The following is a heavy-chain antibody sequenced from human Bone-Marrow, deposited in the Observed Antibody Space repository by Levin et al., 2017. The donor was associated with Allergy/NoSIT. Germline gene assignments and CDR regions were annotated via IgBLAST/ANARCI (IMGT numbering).Heavy chain of an antibody. CDR2: ISWNGGRI. V-gene: IGHV3-9*01. Sequence: GGSLRLSCVASGFNFDDYAMHWVRQSPGKGLEWVSSISWNGGRIAYAASVKGRFTISRDNAKNSLFLQMNSLRGGDSALYYCVKDMTVAGTDFDFWGQGIRVTVS. D-gene: IGHD6-19*01. CDR3: VKDMTVAGTDFDF. J-gene: IGHJ4*02. CDR1: GFNFDDYA.